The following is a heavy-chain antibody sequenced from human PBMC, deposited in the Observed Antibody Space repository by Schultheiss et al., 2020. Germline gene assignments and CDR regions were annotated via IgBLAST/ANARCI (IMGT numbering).Heavy chain of an antibody. J-gene: IGHJ5*02. V-gene: IGHV4-59*12. CDR1: GGSISSYY. CDR3: ARGRSRRDWFDP. Sequence: SETLSLTCTVSGGSISSYYWSWIRQPPGKGLEWIGYIHYSGITNYNPSLKSRVTMSVDTSKNQFSLKLSSVTAADTAVYYCARGRSRRDWFDPWGQGTLVTVSS. D-gene: IGHD3-10*01. CDR2: IHYSGIT.